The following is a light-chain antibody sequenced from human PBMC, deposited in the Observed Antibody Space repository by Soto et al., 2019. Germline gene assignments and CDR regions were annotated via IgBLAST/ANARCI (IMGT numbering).Light chain of an antibody. CDR1: QSIASF. Sequence: DVQMTQSPSSLSASVGDRVTITCRASQSIASFLNWYQQRPGTAPKLLIYATSNLESGVPSRFSVRGSATDFTLSINSLQPEDFATYFCQQTYTMPVTFGQGTRLEMK. CDR3: QQTYTMPVT. J-gene: IGKJ2*01. CDR2: ATS. V-gene: IGKV1-39*01.